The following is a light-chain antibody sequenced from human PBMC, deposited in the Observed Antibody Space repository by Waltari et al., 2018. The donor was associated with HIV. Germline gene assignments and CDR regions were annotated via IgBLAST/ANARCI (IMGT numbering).Light chain of an antibody. Sequence: QSPLTQPAPVPGSPGPSTPFSCTGTSSDVGGYTYVSWYQQHPGKAPKLMIYEVSNRPSGVSNRFSGSKSGNTASLTISGLQAEDEADYYCSSYTSSSTLEVFGTGTKVTVL. CDR3: SSYTSSSTLEV. J-gene: IGLJ1*01. V-gene: IGLV2-14*01. CDR1: SSDVGGYTY. CDR2: EVS.